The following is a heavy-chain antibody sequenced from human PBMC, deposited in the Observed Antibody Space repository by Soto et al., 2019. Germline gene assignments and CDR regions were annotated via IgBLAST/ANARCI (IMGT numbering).Heavy chain of an antibody. CDR2: VYSSGTT. CDR1: GGSVNSGRYY. CDR3: ARDIGSYAYGEGY. V-gene: IGHV4-61*01. D-gene: IGHD3-10*01. J-gene: IGHJ4*02. Sequence: PSETLSLTCPVSGGSVNSGRYYLTWIRQSPGRGLEWIGRVYSSGTTDYNPSLNSRATLSVETSKNQFSLKLSSVTAADTAVYYCARDIGSYAYGEGYWGQGIQVTVSA.